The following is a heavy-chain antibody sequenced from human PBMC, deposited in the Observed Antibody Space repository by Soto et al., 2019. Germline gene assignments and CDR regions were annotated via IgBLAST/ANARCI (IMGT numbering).Heavy chain of an antibody. J-gene: IGHJ3*02. CDR3: ARGHSGSPVAFDI. D-gene: IGHD1-26*01. CDR1: GFTFSSYA. CDR2: ISYDGSNK. Sequence: PGGSLSLSCAASGFTFSSYAMHWVRQAPGKGLEWVAVISYDGSNKYYADSVKGRFTISRDNSKNTLYLQMNSLRAEDTAVYYCARGHSGSPVAFDIWGQGTMVTVSS. V-gene: IGHV3-30-3*01.